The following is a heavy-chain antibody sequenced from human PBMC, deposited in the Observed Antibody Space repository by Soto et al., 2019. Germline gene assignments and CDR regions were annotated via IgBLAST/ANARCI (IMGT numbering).Heavy chain of an antibody. Sequence: GESLKISCKGSGYSFTSYWIGWVRQMPGKGLEWMGIIYPDDSDTRYSPSFQGQVTISADKSISTAYLQWSSLKASDTAMYYCARHSIAARHGFDYWGQGTLVTVSS. D-gene: IGHD6-6*01. J-gene: IGHJ4*02. CDR2: IYPDDSDT. CDR3: ARHSIAARHGFDY. V-gene: IGHV5-51*01. CDR1: GYSFTSYW.